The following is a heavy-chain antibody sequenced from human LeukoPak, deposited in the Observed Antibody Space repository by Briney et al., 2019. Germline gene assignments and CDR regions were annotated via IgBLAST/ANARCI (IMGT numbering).Heavy chain of an antibody. CDR3: AREVRVTTVLDY. V-gene: IGHV3-21*06. Sequence: GGSLTLSCAASGFTFSTYRMNWVRQARGKGLEWVSSISSSSSYIYYADSVNGRFTISRDNAKNSLFLQMNSLRAEDTAVYHCAREVRVTTVLDYWGQGTQVTVSS. D-gene: IGHD4-17*01. CDR2: ISSSSSYI. J-gene: IGHJ4*02. CDR1: GFTFSTYR.